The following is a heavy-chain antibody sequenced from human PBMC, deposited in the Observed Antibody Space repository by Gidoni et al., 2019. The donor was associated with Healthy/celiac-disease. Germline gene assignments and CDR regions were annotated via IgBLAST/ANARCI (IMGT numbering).Heavy chain of an antibody. V-gene: IGHV3-43*01. CDR2: ISWDGGST. J-gene: IGHJ4*02. CDR3: AKDMGTTENYFDY. CDR1: GFTFDDYT. D-gene: IGHD4-17*01. Sequence: EVQLVESGGVVVQPGGSLRLSCAAFGFTFDDYTMHWVRQAPGKGLEWVSLISWDGGSTYYADSVKGRFTISRDNSKNSLYLQMNSLRTEDTALYYCAKDMGTTENYFDYWGQGTLVTVSS.